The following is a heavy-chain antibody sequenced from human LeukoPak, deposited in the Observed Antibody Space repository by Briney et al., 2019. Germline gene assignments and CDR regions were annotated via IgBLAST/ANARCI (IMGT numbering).Heavy chain of an antibody. Sequence: ASVKVSCKASGYTFTSYGISWVRQAPGQGLEWMGWISAYNGNTNYAQKLQGRVTMTTDTSTSTAYMELRSLRSDDTAVYYCARGGVVRYFDWLLSPPYYFDYWGQGTLVTVSS. CDR2: ISAYNGNT. D-gene: IGHD3-9*01. J-gene: IGHJ4*02. CDR3: ARGGVVRYFDWLLSPPYYFDY. CDR1: GYTFTSYG. V-gene: IGHV1-18*01.